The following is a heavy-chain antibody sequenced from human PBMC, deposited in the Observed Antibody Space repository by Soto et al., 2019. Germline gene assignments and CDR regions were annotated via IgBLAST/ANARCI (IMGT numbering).Heavy chain of an antibody. CDR2: IYYSGST. V-gene: IGHV4-30-4*01. CDR3: ARDIRPRHYYDRSGCFDY. D-gene: IGHD3-22*01. Sequence: QVQLQESGPGLVKPSQTLSLTCTVSGGSISSGDYYWSWIRQPPGKGLEWIGYIYYSGSTYYNPSLKSRVTISVDTSKTQFSLKLSSVTAADTAVYYCARDIRPRHYYDRSGCFDYWGQGTLVTVSS. CDR1: GGSISSGDYY. J-gene: IGHJ4*02.